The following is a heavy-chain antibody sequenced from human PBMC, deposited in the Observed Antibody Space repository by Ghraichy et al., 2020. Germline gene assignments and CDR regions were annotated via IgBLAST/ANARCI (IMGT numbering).Heavy chain of an antibody. D-gene: IGHD6-19*01. CDR3: ARVVSSGWYGDAFDI. V-gene: IGHV1-18*01. J-gene: IGHJ3*02. CDR2: ISAYNGNT. Sequence: ASVKVSCKASGYTFTSYGIGWVRQAPGQGLEWMGWISAYNGNTNYAQKLQGRVTMTTDTSTSTAYMELRSLRSDDTAVYYCARVVSSGWYGDAFDIWGQGTMVTVSS. CDR1: GYTFTSYG.